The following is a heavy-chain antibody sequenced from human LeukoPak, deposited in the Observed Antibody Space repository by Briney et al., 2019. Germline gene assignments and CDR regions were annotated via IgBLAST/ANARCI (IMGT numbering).Heavy chain of an antibody. Sequence: SETLSLTCAVSGGSISSGGYSWSWIRQPPGKGLEWIGYIYHSGSTYYNPSLKSRVTISVDRSKNQFSLKLSSVTAADTAVYYCARVGQNSGSDEYFDLWGRGTLVAVSS. J-gene: IGHJ2*01. D-gene: IGHD2-21*01. V-gene: IGHV4-30-2*01. CDR3: ARVGQNSGSDEYFDL. CDR2: IYHSGST. CDR1: GGSISSGGYS.